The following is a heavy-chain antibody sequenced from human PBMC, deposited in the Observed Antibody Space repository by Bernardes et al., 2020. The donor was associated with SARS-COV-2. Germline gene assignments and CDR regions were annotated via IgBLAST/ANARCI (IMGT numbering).Heavy chain of an antibody. CDR3: ARDRKVRGNANNCIDP. V-gene: IGHV1-2*04. CDR1: GYIFSDYC. CDR2: INPYNGDT. D-gene: IGHD3-10*01. Sequence: ASMKVSCKTSGYIFSDYCIRWVRQAPGQGLEWMGWINPYNGDTNYAQKFQGWVTMTTDTSMSTAYMELSSLSCDDTAVYFCARDRKVRGNANNCIDPWGQGTMVTVSS. J-gene: IGHJ5*02.